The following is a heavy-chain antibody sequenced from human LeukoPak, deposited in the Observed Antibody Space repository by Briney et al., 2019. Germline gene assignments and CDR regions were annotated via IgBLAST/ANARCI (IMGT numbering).Heavy chain of an antibody. CDR3: ARVSGEYCSSTTCYGAAFDF. D-gene: IGHD2-2*01. V-gene: IGHV3-48*03. J-gene: IGHJ3*01. Sequence: PGGSLRLSCAASGFTFSSYEMNWVRQAPGKGLEWVSYISSSDSAIYYADSVKGRFTIPRDNAKNSLYLQMNSLRAEDTAIYYCARVSGEYCSSTTCYGAAFDFWGQGTMVTVSS. CDR1: GFTFSSYE. CDR2: ISSSDSAI.